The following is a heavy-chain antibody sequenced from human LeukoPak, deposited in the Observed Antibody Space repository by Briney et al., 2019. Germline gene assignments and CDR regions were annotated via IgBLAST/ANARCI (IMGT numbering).Heavy chain of an antibody. CDR3: ARDRFGYYGSGSSLDY. CDR2: INPSGGST. J-gene: IGHJ4*02. Sequence: ASVKVSCKASGYTSTSYYMHWVRQAPGQGLEWMGIINPSGGSTSYAQKFQGRVTMTRDTSTSTVYMELSSLRSEDTAVYYCARDRFGYYGSGSSLDYWGQGTLVTVSS. CDR1: GYTSTSYY. V-gene: IGHV1-46*01. D-gene: IGHD3-10*01.